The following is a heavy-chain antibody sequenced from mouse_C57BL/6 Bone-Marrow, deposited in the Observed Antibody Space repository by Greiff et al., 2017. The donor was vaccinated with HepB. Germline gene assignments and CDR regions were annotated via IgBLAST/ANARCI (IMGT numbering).Heavy chain of an antibody. Sequence: EVKLMESGGDLVKPGGSLKLSCAASGFTFSSYGMSWVRQTPDKRLEWVATISSGGSYTYYPDSVKGRFTISRDNAKNTLYLQMSSLKSEDTAMYYCARFGPITTVFDYWGQGTTLTVSS. V-gene: IGHV5-6*01. D-gene: IGHD1-1*01. CDR2: ISSGGSYT. CDR1: GFTFSSYG. CDR3: ARFGPITTVFDY. J-gene: IGHJ2*01.